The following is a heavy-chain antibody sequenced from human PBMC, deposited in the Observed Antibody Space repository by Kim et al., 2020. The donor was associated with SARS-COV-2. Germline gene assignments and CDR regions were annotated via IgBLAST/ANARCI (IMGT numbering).Heavy chain of an antibody. V-gene: IGHV4-34*01. CDR2: INHSGST. CDR3: ARGAGLPYYYYYGMDV. J-gene: IGHJ6*02. Sequence: SETLSLTCAVYGGSFSGYYWSWIRQPPGKGLEWIGEINHSGSTNYNPSLKSRVTISVDTSKNQFSLKLSSVTAADTAVYYCARGAGLPYYYYYGMDVWGQGTTVTVSS. CDR1: GGSFSGYY.